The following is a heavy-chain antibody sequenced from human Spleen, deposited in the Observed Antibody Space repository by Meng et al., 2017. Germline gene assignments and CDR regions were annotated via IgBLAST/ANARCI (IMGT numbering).Heavy chain of an antibody. CDR3: ARGSTGWSTDYDY. D-gene: IGHD6-19*01. CDR2: SYYGGNT. CDR1: GGSISSGDYY. Sequence: QVQLQESGPGLVKPSQTLSLTCTVSGGSISSGDYYWSWIRQPPGKGLEWIGYSYYGGNTYYNPSLKSRVSISVDASKNQFSLKLSSVTAADTAVYYCARGSTGWSTDYDYWGQGTLVTVSS. J-gene: IGHJ4*02. V-gene: IGHV4-30-4*01.